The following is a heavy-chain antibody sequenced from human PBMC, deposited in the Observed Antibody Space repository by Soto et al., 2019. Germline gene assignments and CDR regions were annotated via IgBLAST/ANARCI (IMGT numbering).Heavy chain of an antibody. CDR3: ARDTGPKRGFRSGYTDY. CDR2: IWYDGSNK. V-gene: IGHV3-33*01. Sequence: PGGSLRLSCAASGFTFSSYGMHWVRQAPGKGLEWVAVIWYDGSNKYYADSVKGRFTISRDNSKNTLYLQMNSLRAEDTAVYYCARDTGPKRGFRSGYTDYWGQGTLVTVSS. J-gene: IGHJ4*02. CDR1: GFTFSSYG. D-gene: IGHD3-3*01.